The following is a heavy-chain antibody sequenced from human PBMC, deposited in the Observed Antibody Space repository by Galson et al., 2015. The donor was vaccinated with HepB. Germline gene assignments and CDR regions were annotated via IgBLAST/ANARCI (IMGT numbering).Heavy chain of an antibody. D-gene: IGHD6-6*01. CDR1: GFTFTSSA. Sequence: SVKVSCKASGFTFTSSAVQWVRQARGQRLEWIGWIVVGSGNTNYAQKFQERVTITRDMSTSTAYMELSSLRSEDTAVYYCAARKPISVPGLGGWGQGTPVTVSS. CDR3: AARKPISVPGLGG. CDR2: IVVGSGNT. J-gene: IGHJ6*02. V-gene: IGHV1-58*01.